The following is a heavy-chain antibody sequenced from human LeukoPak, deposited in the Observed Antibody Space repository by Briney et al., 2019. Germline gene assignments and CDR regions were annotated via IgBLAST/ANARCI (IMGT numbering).Heavy chain of an antibody. CDR3: ARDRIGVVIPAAIPIGSDY. V-gene: IGHV1-2*02. J-gene: IGHJ4*02. Sequence: GASVKVSCKASGYTFTGYYMHWVRQAPGQGLEWMGWINPNSGGTNYAQKFQGRVTMTRDTSISTAYMELSRLRSDETAVYYCARDRIGVVIPAAIPIGSDYWGQGTLVTVSS. CDR2: INPNSGGT. D-gene: IGHD2-2*02. CDR1: GYTFTGYY.